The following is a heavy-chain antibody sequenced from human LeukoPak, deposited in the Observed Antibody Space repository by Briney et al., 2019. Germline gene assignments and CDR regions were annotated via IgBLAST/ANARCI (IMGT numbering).Heavy chain of an antibody. CDR3: AREPVRKRLFDS. CDR2: IKYDGSEK. V-gene: IGHV3-7*03. J-gene: IGHJ5*01. Sequence: GGSLRLSCTGSGFAFSNYWMSWVRQAPGKGLEWVANIKYDGSEKYYVDSVKGRLTISRDNAKNSLYLQMNSRRAEDTAVYYCAREPVRKRLFDSWGQGTLVTVSS. CDR1: GFAFSNYW. D-gene: IGHD3-16*01.